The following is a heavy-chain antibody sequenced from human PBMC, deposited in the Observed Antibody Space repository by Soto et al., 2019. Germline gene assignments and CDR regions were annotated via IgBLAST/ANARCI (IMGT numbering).Heavy chain of an antibody. CDR1: GFTFSSYA. V-gene: IGHV3-30-3*01. CDR2: ISYDGSNK. J-gene: IGHJ2*01. D-gene: IGHD5-18*01. Sequence: QVQLVESGGGVVQPGRSLRLSCEASGFTFSSYAMHWVRQAPGKGLEWVVVISYDGSNKYYADSVKGRFTISRDNSKNTLYLQMNSLRAEDTAVYYCARDPLWGTAMVLWYFDLWGRGTLVTVSS. CDR3: ARDPLWGTAMVLWYFDL.